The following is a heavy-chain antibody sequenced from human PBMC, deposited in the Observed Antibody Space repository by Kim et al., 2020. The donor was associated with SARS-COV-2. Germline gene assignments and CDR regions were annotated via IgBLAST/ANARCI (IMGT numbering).Heavy chain of an antibody. V-gene: IGHV4-59*01. Sequence: SETLSLTCTVSGGSISSYYWSWIRQPPGKGLEWIGYIYYSGSTNYNPSLKSRVTISVDTSKNQFSLKLSSVTAADTAVYYCAREGVRPYGMDVWGQGTT. CDR3: AREGVRPYGMDV. J-gene: IGHJ6*02. CDR2: IYYSGST. CDR1: GGSISSYY. D-gene: IGHD3-16*01.